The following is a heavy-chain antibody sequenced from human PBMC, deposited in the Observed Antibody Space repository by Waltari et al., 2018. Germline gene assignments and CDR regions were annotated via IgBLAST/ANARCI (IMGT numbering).Heavy chain of an antibody. V-gene: IGHV3-49*04. CDR1: GFTFVDYS. CDR3: ARDLMYGEHPLFDR. CDR2: IRSKAYGETT. Sequence: DVQLAESGGGLVQPGRSLRLSCTTSGFTFVDYSMNWVRQAPGEGMERVGVIRSKAYGETTDYAAAVRGRFTISRDASKSIAYLQMHSLKTEDTAIYFCARDLMYGEHPLFDRWGQGTLVTVSS. D-gene: IGHD4-17*01. J-gene: IGHJ5*02.